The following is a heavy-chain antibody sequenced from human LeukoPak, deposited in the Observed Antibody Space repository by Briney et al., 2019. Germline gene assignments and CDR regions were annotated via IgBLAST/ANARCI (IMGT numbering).Heavy chain of an antibody. Sequence: AGGSLRLSCSASGFTFSDFWMTWVCQAPGKGLEWAGNINRDGSDKSSVDSVDSVKGRFTISRDNAKNSVYLHMNSLRAEDTAVYYCARDVGRGWFDYWGQGSLVTVSS. V-gene: IGHV3-7*01. J-gene: IGHJ4*02. CDR2: INRDGSDK. CDR3: ARDVGRGWFDY. D-gene: IGHD6-19*01. CDR1: GFTFSDFW.